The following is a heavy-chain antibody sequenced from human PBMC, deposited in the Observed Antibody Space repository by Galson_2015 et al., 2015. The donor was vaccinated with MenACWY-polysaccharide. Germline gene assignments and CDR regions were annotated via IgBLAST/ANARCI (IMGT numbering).Heavy chain of an antibody. Sequence: SMRISCAASGFTFSNYLMTWVRQAPGKGLVWVATVAARGGGTYYADSVKGRFTISRDTSANMLYLHMSSLRAEDTAVFYCAGDDYYDPSMFFLRGQGTLVTVSS. CDR2: VAARGGGT. V-gene: IGHV3-23*01. J-gene: IGHJ4*02. D-gene: IGHD3-22*01. CDR3: AGDDYYDPSMFFL. CDR1: GFTFSNYL.